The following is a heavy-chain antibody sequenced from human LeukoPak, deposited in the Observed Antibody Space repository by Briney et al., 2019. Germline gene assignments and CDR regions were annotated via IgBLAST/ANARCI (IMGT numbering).Heavy chain of an antibody. V-gene: IGHV4-59*06. CDR1: GGSISSYY. CDR2: IYYSGST. D-gene: IGHD4-17*01. Sequence: SETLSLTCTVSGGSISSYYWSWIRQPPGKGLEWIGYIYYSGSTYYNPSLKSRVTISVDTSKNQFSLKLSSVTAADTAVYYCARMTTVTPENWFDPWGQGTLVTVSS. CDR3: ARMTTVTPENWFDP. J-gene: IGHJ5*02.